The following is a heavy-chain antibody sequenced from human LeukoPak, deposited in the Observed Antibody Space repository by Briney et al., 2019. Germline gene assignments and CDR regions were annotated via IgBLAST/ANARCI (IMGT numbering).Heavy chain of an antibody. D-gene: IGHD3-3*01. CDR2: MNPNSGNT. Sequence: ASVKVSCKSSGYTFTSYDIYWVRQATGQALEWMGWMNPNSGNTGYAQKFQGRVTVTRNTSISTAYMELGSLRSEDTAVYYCARSPSWSGYYPTYYFDCWGQGTLVTVSS. V-gene: IGHV1-8*01. CDR1: GYTFTSYD. CDR3: ARSPSWSGYYPTYYFDC. J-gene: IGHJ4*02.